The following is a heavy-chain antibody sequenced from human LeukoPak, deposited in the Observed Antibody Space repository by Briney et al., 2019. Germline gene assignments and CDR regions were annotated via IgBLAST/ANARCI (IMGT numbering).Heavy chain of an antibody. D-gene: IGHD5-18*01. CDR2: IKQDGSDK. J-gene: IGHJ4*02. V-gene: IGHV3-7*01. CDR3: AKSHSYGFDY. Sequence: PGGSLRLSCAASGFTFSSYWMSWVRQAPGKGLEWVANIKQDGSDKYYVDSVKGRFTISRDNAKNSLYLQMNSLRAEDTAVYYRAKSHSYGFDYWGQGTLVTVSS. CDR1: GFTFSSYW.